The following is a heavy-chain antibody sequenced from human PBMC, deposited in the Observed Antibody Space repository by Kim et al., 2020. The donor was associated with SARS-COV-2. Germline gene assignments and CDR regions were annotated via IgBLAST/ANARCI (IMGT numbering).Heavy chain of an antibody. CDR3: ARRATTFYGMDV. V-gene: IGHV4-39*01. D-gene: IGHD1-26*01. J-gene: IGHJ6*02. Sequence: YNPSLKSRVTISVDTSKNQFSRKLSSVTAADTAVYYCARRATTFYGMDVWGQGTTVTVSS.